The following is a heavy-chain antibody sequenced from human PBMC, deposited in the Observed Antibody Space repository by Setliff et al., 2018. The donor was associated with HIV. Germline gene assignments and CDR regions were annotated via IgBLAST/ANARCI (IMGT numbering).Heavy chain of an antibody. CDR1: GYSLTSGYY. CDR3: ARDAPTVYANGWFDP. Sequence: SETLSLTCGVSGYSLTSGYYWGWIRQPPGKGLEWIGSIHDSGSTYYNPSLRSRVTISVDTSKNQFSLKLSSVTAADTAVYYCARDAPTVYANGWFDPWGQGTLVTVSS. CDR2: IHDSGST. V-gene: IGHV4-38-2*02. J-gene: IGHJ5*02. D-gene: IGHD2-8*01.